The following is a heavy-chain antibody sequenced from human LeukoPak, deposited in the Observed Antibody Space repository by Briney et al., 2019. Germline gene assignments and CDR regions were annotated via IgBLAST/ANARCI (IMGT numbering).Heavy chain of an antibody. J-gene: IGHJ6*03. D-gene: IGHD3-3*01. CDR3: AKGAYGGFGVVADYYYYYYMDV. V-gene: IGHV3-23*01. CDR2: ISGSGGST. CDR1: GFSFSNYA. Sequence: GGSLRLSCAVSGFSFSNYAMSWVRQFPGKGLEWVSAISGSGGSTYYADSVKGRFTISRDNSKNTLYLQMNSLRAEDTAVYYCAKGAYGGFGVVADYYYYYYMDVWGKGTTVTVSS.